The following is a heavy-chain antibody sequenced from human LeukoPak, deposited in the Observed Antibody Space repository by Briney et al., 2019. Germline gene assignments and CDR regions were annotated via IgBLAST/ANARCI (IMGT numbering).Heavy chain of an antibody. V-gene: IGHV3-30*04. CDR2: ISYDGSDK. CDR3: ARPYSSGWYGDFDY. D-gene: IGHD6-19*01. CDR1: GFIFRSYA. J-gene: IGHJ4*02. Sequence: PGGSLRLSCAASGFIFRSYAMHWVRQAPGKGLEWVAVISYDGSDKYYADSVKGRFTISRDNSKNTLYLQMNSRRVEDAAVYYCARPYSSGWYGDFDYWGQGTLVTVSS.